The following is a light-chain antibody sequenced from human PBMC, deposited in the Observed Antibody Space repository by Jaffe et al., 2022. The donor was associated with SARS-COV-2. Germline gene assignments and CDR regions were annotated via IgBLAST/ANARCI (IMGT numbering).Light chain of an antibody. J-gene: IGKJ1*01. Sequence: EIVLTQSPGTLSFSPGDRATLSCRASQSVTNYLAWYQQRPGQAPRLLIYGASNRATGIPDRFSGSGSGTDFILTITRLEPEDFAVYYCQQYGSSPPKFGQGTKVEIK. CDR1: QSVTNY. V-gene: IGKV3-20*01. CDR2: GAS. CDR3: QQYGSSPPK.